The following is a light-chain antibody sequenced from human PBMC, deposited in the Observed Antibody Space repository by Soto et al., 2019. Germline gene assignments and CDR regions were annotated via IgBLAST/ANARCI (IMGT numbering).Light chain of an antibody. CDR3: QSYDSSLNRV. Sequence: QSVLTQPPSVSGAPGQRITISCTGSSSNIGARYDVHWYRQLPGTAPKLLLYGDNNRPSGVPDRFSGSKSGASASLPITGLQADDEADYCCQSYDSSLNRVFGTGTKLTVL. V-gene: IGLV1-40*01. CDR2: GDN. J-gene: IGLJ1*01. CDR1: SSNIGARYD.